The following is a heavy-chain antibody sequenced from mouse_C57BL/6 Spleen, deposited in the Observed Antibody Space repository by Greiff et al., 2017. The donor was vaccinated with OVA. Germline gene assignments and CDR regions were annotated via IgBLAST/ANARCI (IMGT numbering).Heavy chain of an antibody. CDR3: ARDGYYFGYFDV. CDR2: ISSGSSTI. CDR1: GFTFSDYG. V-gene: IGHV5-17*01. J-gene: IGHJ1*03. Sequence: EVKLMESGGGLVKPGGSLKLSCAASGFTFSDYGMHWVRQAPEKGLEWVAYISSGSSTIYYADTVKGRFTISRDNAKNTLFLQMTRLRSEDTAMDYCARDGYYFGYFDVWGTGTTVTVSS. D-gene: IGHD2-3*01.